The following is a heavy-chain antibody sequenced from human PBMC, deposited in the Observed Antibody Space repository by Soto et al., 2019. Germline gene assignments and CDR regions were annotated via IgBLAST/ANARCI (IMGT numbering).Heavy chain of an antibody. CDR3: ARGGLGVVPGYYYGTDV. Sequence: LRLSCAASGFTFSSYAMHWVRQAPGKGLEWVAVISYDGSNKYYADSVKGRFTISRDNSKNTLYLQMNSLRAEDTAVYYCARGGLGVVPGYYYGTDVWGQGTTVTVSS. D-gene: IGHD3-3*01. CDR1: GFTFSSYA. J-gene: IGHJ6*02. V-gene: IGHV3-30-3*01. CDR2: ISYDGSNK.